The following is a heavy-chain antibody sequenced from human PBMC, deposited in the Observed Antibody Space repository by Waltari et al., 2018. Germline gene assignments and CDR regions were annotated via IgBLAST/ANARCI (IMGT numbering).Heavy chain of an antibody. D-gene: IGHD3-3*01. Sequence: QVQLQESGPGLVKPSQTLSLTCTVSGGSISSGGYYWSWIRQHPGKGLEWIGYIYYSGSTYYNPSLKSRVTISVDTSKNQFSLKLSSVTAADTAVYYCARYAVWSGYYIGNWFDPWGQGTLVTVSS. V-gene: IGHV4-31*03. J-gene: IGHJ5*02. CDR2: IYYSGST. CDR3: ARYAVWSGYYIGNWFDP. CDR1: GGSISSGGYY.